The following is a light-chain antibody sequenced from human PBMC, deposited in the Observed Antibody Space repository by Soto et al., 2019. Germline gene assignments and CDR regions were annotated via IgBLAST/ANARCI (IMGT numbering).Light chain of an antibody. V-gene: IGLV2-14*01. J-gene: IGLJ2*01. Sequence: QSVLTQPASVSGSPVQSITISCTGTSRDIGADDFVSWYQHHPDKTPKLIIFGVTYRPTGISHRFSASKSCNTAALTISGLEAEDEAFYYCSSYRKTTFPHVVFGGGTQVPVL. CDR1: SRDIGADDF. CDR3: SSYRKTTFPHVV. CDR2: GVT.